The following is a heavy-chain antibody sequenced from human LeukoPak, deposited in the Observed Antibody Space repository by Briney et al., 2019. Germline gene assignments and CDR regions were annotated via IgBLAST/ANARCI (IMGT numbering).Heavy chain of an antibody. J-gene: IGHJ4*02. CDR3: ANGDSGGSGGGY. V-gene: IGHV3-30*02. CDR1: GFTFSSYA. Sequence: GGSLILSCATSGFTFSSYAMHWVRQTPGRGLEWVAFIRSNGNDKYFADSVQGRFIISRDNSKNTLYLQMTTLRTEDTAVYYCANGDSGGSGGGYRGQGTLVRVS. CDR2: IRSNGNDK. D-gene: IGHD1-26*01.